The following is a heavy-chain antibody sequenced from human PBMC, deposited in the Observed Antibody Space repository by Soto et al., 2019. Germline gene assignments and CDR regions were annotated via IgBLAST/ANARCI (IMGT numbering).Heavy chain of an antibody. Sequence: SETLSLTCTVSGDSISSSSTYYWGWIRQPPEKGLEWIGSFYYSGRTYYNPSLKSRVAISVDTSKNQFSLKLTSVTAADTAVYFCATADGSAWYSYCGQGTQVTVSS. V-gene: IGHV4-39*07. CDR3: ATADGSAWYSY. CDR1: GDSISSSSTYY. CDR2: FYYSGRT. J-gene: IGHJ4*02. D-gene: IGHD2-15*01.